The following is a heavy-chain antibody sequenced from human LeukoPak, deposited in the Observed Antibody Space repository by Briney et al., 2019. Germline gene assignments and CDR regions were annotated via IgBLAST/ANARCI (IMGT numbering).Heavy chain of an antibody. CDR3: ARHMTTANNWFDP. CDR2: INPKTGVT. D-gene: IGHD1-1*01. V-gene: IGHV1-2*02. Sequence: ASVKVSCKASGYTFTGYFMHWVRQAPGQGLEWMGWINPKTGVTNYAQKFQGRVIMTRDTSIRTVYMEVTILTSDDAAVYYCARHMTTANNWFDPWGQGTLVTVSS. CDR1: GYTFTGYF. J-gene: IGHJ5*02.